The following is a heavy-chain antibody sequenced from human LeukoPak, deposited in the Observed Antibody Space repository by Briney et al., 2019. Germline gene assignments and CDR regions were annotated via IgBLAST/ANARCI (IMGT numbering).Heavy chain of an antibody. Sequence: EGSLRLSCAASGFTFSSYEMNWVRQAPGKGLEWVSYIGSSGSTIYYADSVKGRFTISRDNAKNSLYLQMNSLRVEDAAVYYCAREISSSGHFDYWGQGTLVTVSS. CDR2: IGSSGSTI. J-gene: IGHJ4*02. V-gene: IGHV3-48*03. CDR1: GFTFSSYE. D-gene: IGHD6-19*01. CDR3: AREISSSGHFDY.